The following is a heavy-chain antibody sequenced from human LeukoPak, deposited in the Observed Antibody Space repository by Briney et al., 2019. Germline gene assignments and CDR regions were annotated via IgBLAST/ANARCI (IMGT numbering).Heavy chain of an antibody. CDR1: GYTFTSYS. V-gene: IGHV1-18*01. J-gene: IGHJ5*02. CDR2: ISAYNGNT. Sequence: ASVKVSCKASGYTFTSYSFSWVRQAPGQGLEGMGWISAYNGNTNYAQKFQGRVTTTTDTSTRTAYMELRSLRSDDTAVYYCARGLEWLTRRHNWFDPWGQGPLVTVSS. D-gene: IGHD3-3*01. CDR3: ARGLEWLTRRHNWFDP.